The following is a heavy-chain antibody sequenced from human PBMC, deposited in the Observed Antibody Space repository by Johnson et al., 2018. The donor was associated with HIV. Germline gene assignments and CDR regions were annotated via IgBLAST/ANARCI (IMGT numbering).Heavy chain of an antibody. V-gene: IGHV3-NL1*01. CDR2: ISTSGDTT. Sequence: QVQLVESGGGVVQPGRSLRLSCAASGFTFSSYAMHWVRQAPGKGLEWVSYISTSGDTTYYADSVKGRFTISRDNSKNTLYLQMNSLRAEDTTVYYCARDRYYDSSGSHAFDIWGQGTMVTVSS. CDR1: GFTFSSYA. D-gene: IGHD3-22*01. J-gene: IGHJ3*02. CDR3: ARDRYYDSSGSHAFDI.